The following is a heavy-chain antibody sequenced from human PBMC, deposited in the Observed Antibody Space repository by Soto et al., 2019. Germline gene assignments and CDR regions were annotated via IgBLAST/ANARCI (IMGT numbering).Heavy chain of an antibody. CDR1: GFTFSNYG. V-gene: IGHV3-30*18. CDR3: AKDHSVGSSGYYTLFDY. J-gene: IGHJ4*02. Sequence: GGSLRLSCAASGFTFSNYGMHWVRQAPGKGLEWVAVISYDGSSTYCADSVKGRFTISRGNSKNTLYLHMNSLRAEDTAVYYCAKDHSVGSSGYYTLFDYWGQGTLVTVSS. CDR2: ISYDGSST. D-gene: IGHD3-22*01.